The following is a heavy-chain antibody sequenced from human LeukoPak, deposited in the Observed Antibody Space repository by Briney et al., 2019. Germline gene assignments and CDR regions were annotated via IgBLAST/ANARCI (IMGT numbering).Heavy chain of an antibody. J-gene: IGHJ4*02. CDR3: AKGYDSSGYYVFDY. Sequence: PGGSLRLSCAASGFTFDDYGMSWVRQAPGKGLEWVSTISASGGTTYYADSVKGRFTISRDNSKNTLYLQMNSLRADDTAVYYCAKGYDSSGYYVFDYWGQGTLVTVSS. V-gene: IGHV3-23*01. D-gene: IGHD3-22*01. CDR1: GFTFDDYG. CDR2: ISASGGTT.